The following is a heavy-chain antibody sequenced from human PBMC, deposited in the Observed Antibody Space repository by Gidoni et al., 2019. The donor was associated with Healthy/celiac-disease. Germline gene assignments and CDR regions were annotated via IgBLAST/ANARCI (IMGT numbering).Heavy chain of an antibody. CDR3: AKDDYDSSGYSILGAFDI. CDR1: GFTFSSYA. V-gene: IGHV3-23*01. D-gene: IGHD3-22*01. CDR2: ISGSGGST. J-gene: IGHJ3*02. Sequence: EVQLLESGGGLVQPGGSLRLSCAASGFTFSSYAMSWVRQAPGKGLEWVSAISGSGGSTYYADSVKGRFTISRDNSKNTLYLQMNSLRAEDTAVYYCAKDDYDSSGYSILGAFDIWGQGTMVTVSS.